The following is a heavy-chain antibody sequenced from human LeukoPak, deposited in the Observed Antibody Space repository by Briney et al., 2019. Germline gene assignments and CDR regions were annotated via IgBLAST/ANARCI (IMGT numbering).Heavy chain of an antibody. J-gene: IGHJ4*02. Sequence: GGSLRLSCAASGFTFSGYAMSWVRQAPGKGLEWVSAISGSGGSTYYADSVKGRFTISRDNSKNTLYLQMNSLRAEDTAVYYCAKDREYYYDSSPSDYWGQGTLVTVSS. CDR1: GFTFSGYA. CDR2: ISGSGGST. V-gene: IGHV3-23*01. D-gene: IGHD3-22*01. CDR3: AKDREYYYDSSPSDY.